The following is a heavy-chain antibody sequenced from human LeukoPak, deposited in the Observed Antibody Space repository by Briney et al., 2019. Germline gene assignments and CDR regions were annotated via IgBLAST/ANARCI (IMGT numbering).Heavy chain of an antibody. J-gene: IGHJ4*02. CDR1: GFTFSSYT. D-gene: IGHD3-9*01. CDR2: ISSSSSPI. CDR3: ARDISDY. Sequence: GGSLRLSCAASGFTFSSYTMSWVRQAPGKGLEWVSYISSSSSPIYYADSVKGRFTIARDNAKNSLYLQMNSLRAEDTAVYYCARDISDYWGQGTLVTVSS. V-gene: IGHV3-48*04.